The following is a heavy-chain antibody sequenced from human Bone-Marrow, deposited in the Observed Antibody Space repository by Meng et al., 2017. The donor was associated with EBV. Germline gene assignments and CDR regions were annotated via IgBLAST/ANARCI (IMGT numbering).Heavy chain of an antibody. CDR2: INPNSGGT. J-gene: IGHJ4*02. Sequence: QVQLVQSGAEVKKPGASWKVSCKASGYTFSGYYMHWVRQAPGQGLEWMGRINPNSGGTNYAQKFQGRVTMSRDTSISTAYMELSRLRSDDTALYYCARDLTNDYFDYWGQGTLVTVSS. CDR3: ARDLTNDYFDY. CDR1: GYTFSGYY. V-gene: IGHV1-2*06. D-gene: IGHD3-3*01.